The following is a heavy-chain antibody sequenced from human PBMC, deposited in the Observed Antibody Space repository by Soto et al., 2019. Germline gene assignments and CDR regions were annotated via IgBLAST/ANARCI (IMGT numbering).Heavy chain of an antibody. CDR3: ARERGITIFYYYYCGMDV. Sequence: QVQLVESGGGVVQPGRSLRLSCAASGFTFSSYAMHWVRQAPGKGLEWVAVISYDGSNKYYADSVKGRFTSSRDNSKNTLYLQMNSLRAEDTAVYYCARERGITIFYYYYCGMDVWGQGTTVTVSS. D-gene: IGHD3-3*01. CDR2: ISYDGSNK. CDR1: GFTFSSYA. J-gene: IGHJ6*02. V-gene: IGHV3-30-3*01.